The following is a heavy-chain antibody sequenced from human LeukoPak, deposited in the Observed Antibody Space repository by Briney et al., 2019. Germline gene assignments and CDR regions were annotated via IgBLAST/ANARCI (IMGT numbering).Heavy chain of an antibody. V-gene: IGHV3-23*01. J-gene: IGHJ5*02. Sequence: PGGSLRLSCAASGFTFSSYAMSWVRQAPGKGLEWVSAISGSGGSTYYADSVKGRFTISRDNSKNTLYLQMNSLRAEDTAVYYCAKDPLGKWELPTRFDPWGQGTLVTVSS. CDR2: ISGSGGST. CDR1: GFTFSSYA. CDR3: AKDPLGKWELPTRFDP. D-gene: IGHD1-26*01.